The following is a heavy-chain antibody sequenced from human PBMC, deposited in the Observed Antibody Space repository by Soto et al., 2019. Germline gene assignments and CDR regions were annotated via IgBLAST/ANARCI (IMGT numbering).Heavy chain of an antibody. CDR1: GFSLNSGGGG. CDR3: AHRPNWGMNGLVP. D-gene: IGHD3-16*01. J-gene: IGHJ6*02. V-gene: IGHV2-5*01. Sequence: QITLKESGPTQEKPTQTLTLTCTLSGFSLNSGGGGVVWIRQAPEKALEWLALIYWNDDKRYSPSLRSRLTITKDTSRNHIVLTMTNVDPGDTGTYYCAHRPNWGMNGLVPWGQGTTVTVSS. CDR2: IYWNDDK.